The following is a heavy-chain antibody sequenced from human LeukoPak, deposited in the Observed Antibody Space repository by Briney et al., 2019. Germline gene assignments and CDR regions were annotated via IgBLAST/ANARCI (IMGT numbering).Heavy chain of an antibody. D-gene: IGHD5-12*01. CDR3: ARVVSSGYDGNWFDP. J-gene: IGHJ5*02. Sequence: SQTLALTCTVSGGSISSGGYYWSWIRQHPGKGLEWIGYIYYSGSTYYNPSLKSRVTISVATSKNQFSLKLSSVTAADTAVYYCARVVSSGYDGNWFDPWGQGTLVTVSS. V-gene: IGHV4-31*03. CDR2: IYYSGST. CDR1: GGSISSGGYY.